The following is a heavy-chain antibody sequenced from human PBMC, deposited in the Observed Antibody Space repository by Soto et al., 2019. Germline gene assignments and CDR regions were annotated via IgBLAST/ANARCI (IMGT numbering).Heavy chain of an antibody. D-gene: IGHD6-6*01. Sequence: ASVKVACKASGYTFTSYAIHWVRQAPGQRLEWMGWINADNGNTKYSQKFQGRVTITRDTSASTAYMELSSLRSEDTGVYYCARGRTIAALYWFDPWGQGTLATVSS. J-gene: IGHJ5*02. CDR2: INADNGNT. CDR1: GYTFTSYA. V-gene: IGHV1-3*01. CDR3: ARGRTIAALYWFDP.